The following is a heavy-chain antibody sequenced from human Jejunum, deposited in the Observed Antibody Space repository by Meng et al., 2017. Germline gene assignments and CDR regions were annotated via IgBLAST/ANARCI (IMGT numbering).Heavy chain of an antibody. D-gene: IGHD2-15*01. CDR3: ARAPDYSDNWFDP. CDR1: GYTFTGYY. J-gene: IGHJ5*02. V-gene: IGHV1-2*06. Sequence: QVQLVQSGAEVKKPGASVKVSCKASGYTFTGYYMHWVRQAPGQGLEWMGRINPDSGGTNFAQKFQGRVTMTRDTSNSTAYMELSRLTSDDTAVYYCARAPDYSDNWFDPWGQGTLVTVSS. CDR2: INPDSGGT.